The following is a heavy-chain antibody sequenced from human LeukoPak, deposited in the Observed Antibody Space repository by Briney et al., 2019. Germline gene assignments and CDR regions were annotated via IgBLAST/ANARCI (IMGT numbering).Heavy chain of an antibody. D-gene: IGHD1-26*01. J-gene: IGHJ5*02. CDR1: GDSISSYY. Sequence: SETLSLTCTVSGDSISSYYWSWIRQPPGKGPEWIGYIYYSGSTNYNPSLKSRVTISVDTSKNQFSLKLSSVTAADTAVYYCARRGGATGWFDPWGQGTLVTVSS. CDR3: ARRGGATGWFDP. CDR2: IYYSGST. V-gene: IGHV4-59*01.